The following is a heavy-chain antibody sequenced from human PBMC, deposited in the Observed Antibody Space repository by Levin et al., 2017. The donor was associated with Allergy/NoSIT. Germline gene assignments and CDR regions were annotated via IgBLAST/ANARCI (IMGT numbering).Heavy chain of an antibody. D-gene: IGHD6-6*01. CDR3: ARDQGRWLDS. J-gene: IGHJ5*01. V-gene: IGHV4-31*03. CDR1: GDSVSSTSYY. Sequence: SETLSLTCSVSGDSVSSTSYYWTWIRQHPGKVLEWIGYISYSGSTYYNPSLKSRLSISLDTAKNQFSLKLTSVTAADTAVYYCARDQGRWLDSWGPGTLVTVSS. CDR2: ISYSGST.